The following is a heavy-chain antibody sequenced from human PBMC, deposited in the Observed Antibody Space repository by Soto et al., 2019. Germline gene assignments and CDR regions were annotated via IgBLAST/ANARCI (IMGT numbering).Heavy chain of an antibody. J-gene: IGHJ4*02. Sequence: QVQLVQSGAEVKKPGASVKVSCKASGYTFTGYYMHWVRQAPGQGLGWMGWINPNSGGTNYAQKFQGWVTMARDRFISTACMELSRLRSDDTAVYYCARDPTILGISDILTGYYYRSTYFDYWGQGTLVTVSS. V-gene: IGHV1-2*04. D-gene: IGHD3-9*01. CDR2: INPNSGGT. CDR1: GYTFTGYY. CDR3: ARDPTILGISDILTGYYYRSTYFDY.